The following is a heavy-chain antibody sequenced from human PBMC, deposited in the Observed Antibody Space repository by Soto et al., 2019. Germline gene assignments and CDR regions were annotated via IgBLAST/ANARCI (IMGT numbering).Heavy chain of an antibody. Sequence: GGSLRLSCAASGFTFSSYGMHWVRQAPGKGLEWVAVIWYDGSNKYYADSVKGRFTIPRDNSKNTLYLQMNSLRAEDTAVYYCARDGQRITIFGVVIQMGGMDVWGQGTTVTVSS. CDR3: ARDGQRITIFGVVIQMGGMDV. J-gene: IGHJ6*02. V-gene: IGHV3-33*01. CDR1: GFTFSSYG. CDR2: IWYDGSNK. D-gene: IGHD3-3*01.